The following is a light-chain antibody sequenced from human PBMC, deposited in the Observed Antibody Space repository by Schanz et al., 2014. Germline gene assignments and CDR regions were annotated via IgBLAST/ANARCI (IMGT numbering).Light chain of an antibody. CDR2: GAS. Sequence: EIVMTQSPATLSVSPGERATLSCRASQSVSSNLAWYQQKPGQAPRLLIYGASTRATGIPDRFSGSGSGTDFALTISRLEPEDFAVYYCQHYDGSPLTFGGGTKVEIK. CDR1: QSVSSN. J-gene: IGKJ4*01. CDR3: QHYDGSPLT. V-gene: IGKV3D-15*01.